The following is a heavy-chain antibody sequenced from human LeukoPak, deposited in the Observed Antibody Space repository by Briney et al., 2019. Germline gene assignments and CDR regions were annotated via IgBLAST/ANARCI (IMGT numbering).Heavy chain of an antibody. CDR3: VRRDPGWNYFDY. J-gene: IGHJ4*02. V-gene: IGHV4-59*08. CDR1: GGSINSHY. D-gene: IGHD6-19*01. Sequence: SETLSLTCAVSGGSINSHYWGWIRQPPGKGLQWIGDIFYTGKNSYNPSLKSRVTISLDTSKDHLSLHLTSVLAADTAIYYCVRRDPGWNYFDYWGQGILVTVSS. CDR2: IFYTGKN.